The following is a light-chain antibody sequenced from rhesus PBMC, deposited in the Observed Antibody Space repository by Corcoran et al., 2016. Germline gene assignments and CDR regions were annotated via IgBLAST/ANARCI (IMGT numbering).Light chain of an antibody. V-gene: IGKV1-25*01. CDR1: QGISSY. J-gene: IGKJ4*01. CDR3: QQHNSYPLT. CDR2: KAS. Sequence: DIQMTQSPSSLSASVGDTVTITCRASQGISSYLAWYTPIQGKAPRLLIYKASTLQSGVPSRLSGSGSGTDFTLTISSLQPEDFATYYCQQHNSYPLTFGGGTKVESK.